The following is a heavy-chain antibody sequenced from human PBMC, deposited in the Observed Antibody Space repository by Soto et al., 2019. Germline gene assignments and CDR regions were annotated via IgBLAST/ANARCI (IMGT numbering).Heavy chain of an antibody. CDR3: ARATYGSGSYRVDY. CDR1: GGSFSGYY. D-gene: IGHD3-10*01. Sequence: PSETLSLTCAVYGGSFSGYYWSWLRQPPGKGLEWIGEINHSGSTNYNPSLKSRVTISVDTSKNQFSLKLSSVTAADTAVYYCARATYGSGSYRVDYWGQGTLVTVS. J-gene: IGHJ4*02. V-gene: IGHV4-34*01. CDR2: INHSGST.